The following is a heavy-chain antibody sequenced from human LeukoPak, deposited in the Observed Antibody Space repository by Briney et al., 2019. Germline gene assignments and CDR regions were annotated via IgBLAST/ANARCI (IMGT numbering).Heavy chain of an antibody. CDR2: INHSGST. V-gene: IGHV4-34*01. D-gene: IGHD3-10*01. CDR3: ARGPHPLWFGDDNWLDP. J-gene: IGHJ5*02. Sequence: SETLSLTCAVYGGSFSGYYWSWIRQPPGKGLEWIGEINHSGSTNYNPSLKSRVTISVDTSKNQFSLKLSSVTAADTAVYYCARGPHPLWFGDDNWLDPWGQGTLVTVSS. CDR1: GGSFSGYY.